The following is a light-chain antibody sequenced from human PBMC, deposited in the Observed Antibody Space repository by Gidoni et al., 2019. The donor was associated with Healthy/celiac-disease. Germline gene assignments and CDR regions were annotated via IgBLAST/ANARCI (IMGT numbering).Light chain of an antibody. J-gene: IGLJ3*02. CDR2: GNS. CDR1: SSNIGAGYD. Sequence: HSVLTQPPSVSGAPGQGVTISCTGSSSNIGAGYDVHWYQQLPGTAPKLLIYGNSNRPSGVPDRFSGSKSGTSASLAITGLQAEDEADYYCQSYDSSLSGVFGGGTKLTVL. V-gene: IGLV1-40*01. CDR3: QSYDSSLSGV.